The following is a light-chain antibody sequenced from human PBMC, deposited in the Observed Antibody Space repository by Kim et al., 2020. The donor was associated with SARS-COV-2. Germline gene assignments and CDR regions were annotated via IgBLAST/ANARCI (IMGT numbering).Light chain of an antibody. J-gene: IGKJ2*01. V-gene: IGKV3-20*01. CDR2: GAS. CDR3: QQYAGALPNA. CDR1: EIISSNH. Sequence: SPRERASPSCRASEIISSNHLAWYQHKPGQAPRLLIYGASSRATGIPDRFSGSGSGRDFTLSISRLEPEDFAVYYCQQYAGALPNAFGQGTKLEI.